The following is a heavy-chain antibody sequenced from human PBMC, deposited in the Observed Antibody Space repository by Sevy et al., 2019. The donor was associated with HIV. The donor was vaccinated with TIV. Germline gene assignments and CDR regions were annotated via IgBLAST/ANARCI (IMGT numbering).Heavy chain of an antibody. CDR3: ARVHVWGSYRFEY. CDR1: GGSFSGYY. Sequence: SETLSLTCAVYGGSFSGYYWTWIRQPPGKGLEWIGEINDSGSTKYNPSLKTRVTISVDTSKNQFSLRLISVTAADTAVYYCARVHVWGSYRFEYWGQGTLVTVSS. D-gene: IGHD3-16*02. V-gene: IGHV4-34*01. CDR2: INDSGST. J-gene: IGHJ4*02.